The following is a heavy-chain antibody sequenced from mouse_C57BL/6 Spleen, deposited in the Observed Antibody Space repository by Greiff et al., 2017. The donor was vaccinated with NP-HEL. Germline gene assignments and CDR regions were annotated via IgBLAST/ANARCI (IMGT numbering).Heavy chain of an antibody. CDR3: ARPFDYDGDFDV. V-gene: IGHV1-64*01. CDR1: GYTFTSYW. J-gene: IGHJ1*03. Sequence: QVQLQQPGAELVKPGASVKLSCKASGYTFTSYWMHWVKQRPGQGLEWIGMIHPNSGSTNYNEKFKSKATLTVDKSSSTAYMQLSSLTSEDSAVYYCARPFDYDGDFDVWGTGTTVTVSS. CDR2: IHPNSGST. D-gene: IGHD2-4*01.